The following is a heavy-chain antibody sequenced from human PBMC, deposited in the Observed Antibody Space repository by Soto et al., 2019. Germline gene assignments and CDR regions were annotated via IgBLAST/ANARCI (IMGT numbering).Heavy chain of an antibody. V-gene: IGHV1-8*01. D-gene: IGHD1-7*01. Sequence: QVQLVQSGAEVKKPGASVKVSCKASGYTFTSYDINWVRQATGQGLEWMGWINPNNGNTGYAQNFQGRVTMTRDTSIITAYMELSSLRSEDTAVYFCARTSSGTREGFDPWGQGTLVTVSS. CDR3: ARTSSGTREGFDP. J-gene: IGHJ5*02. CDR2: INPNNGNT. CDR1: GYTFTSYD.